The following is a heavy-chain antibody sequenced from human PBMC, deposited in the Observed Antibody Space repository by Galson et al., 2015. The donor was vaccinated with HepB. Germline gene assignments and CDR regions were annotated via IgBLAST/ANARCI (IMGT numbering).Heavy chain of an antibody. CDR2: SRNRARGYSP. D-gene: IGHD4-23*01. V-gene: IGHV3-72*01. J-gene: IGHJ4*02. CDR1: GFSFNDHY. CDR3: ARSEVTTVVTDFDS. Sequence: SLRLSCAVSGFSFNDHYVDWVRQAPGKGLEWVGRSRNRARGYSPAYAVSVRGRFTVSRDDSKNSVFLQMNGLRSEDTAVYYCARSEVTTVVTDFDSWGQGTLVTVSP.